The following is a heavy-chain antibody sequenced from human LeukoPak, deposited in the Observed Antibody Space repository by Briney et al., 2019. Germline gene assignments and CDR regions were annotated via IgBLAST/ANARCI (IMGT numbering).Heavy chain of an antibody. CDR2: ISSNGGST. Sequence: PGGSLRLSCAASGFPFSSYAMHWVRQAPGKGLEYVSAISSNGGSTAYANSVKGRFTISRDNSKNTLYLQMGSLSAEDMAVYYCARSSIVVVSILDYWGQGTLVTVSS. D-gene: IGHD2-2*01. J-gene: IGHJ4*02. CDR3: ARSSIVVVSILDY. CDR1: GFPFSSYA. V-gene: IGHV3-64*01.